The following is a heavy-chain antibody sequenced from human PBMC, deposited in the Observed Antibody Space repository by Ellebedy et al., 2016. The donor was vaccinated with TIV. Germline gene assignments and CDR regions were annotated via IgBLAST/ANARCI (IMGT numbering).Heavy chain of an antibody. CDR1: GGSISSYY. V-gene: IGHV4-59*01. Sequence: MPSETLSLTCTVSGGSISSYYWSRIRQPPGKGLEWIGYIYYSGSTNYNPSLKSRVTISVDTSKNQFSLKLSSVTAADTAVYYCARVRRGYSGYDGRPTGWFDPWGQGTLVTVSS. CDR2: IYYSGST. CDR3: ARVRRGYSGYDGRPTGWFDP. J-gene: IGHJ5*02. D-gene: IGHD5-12*01.